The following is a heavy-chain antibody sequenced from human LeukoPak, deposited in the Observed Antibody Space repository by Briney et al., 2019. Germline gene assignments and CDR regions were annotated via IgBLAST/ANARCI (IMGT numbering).Heavy chain of an antibody. CDR1: GYTFTGYY. V-gene: IGHV1-2*02. Sequence: ASVKVSCKASGYTFTGYYMHWVRQAPGQGLEWMGWINPNSGGTNYAQKFQGRVTMTRDTSTSTAYMELSRLRSDDTAVYYCARHPDIVVVPAAIWFDPWGQGTLVTVSS. D-gene: IGHD2-2*02. CDR2: INPNSGGT. CDR3: ARHPDIVVVPAAIWFDP. J-gene: IGHJ5*02.